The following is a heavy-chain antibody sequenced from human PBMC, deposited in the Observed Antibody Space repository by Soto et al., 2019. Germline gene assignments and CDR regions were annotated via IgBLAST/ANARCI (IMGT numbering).Heavy chain of an antibody. D-gene: IGHD2-2*01. CDR2: ISCSGGST. CDR1: GFTFSSYA. J-gene: IGHJ5*02. V-gene: IGHV3-23*01. Sequence: WGSVRLPCAASGFTFSSYAMSWVRQAPGKGVEWVSAISCSGGSTYYADSVKGRFTISRDNSKNTLYLQKNSLRAEDTAVYYCAKDRAARPHGWFDPWGQGTLVTVSS. CDR3: AKDRAARPHGWFDP.